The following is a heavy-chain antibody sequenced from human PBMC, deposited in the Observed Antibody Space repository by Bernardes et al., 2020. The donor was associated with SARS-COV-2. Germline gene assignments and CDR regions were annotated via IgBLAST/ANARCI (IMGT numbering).Heavy chain of an antibody. CDR1: GFPFSSYE. V-gene: IGHV3-48*03. D-gene: IGHD2-2*01. CDR3: ARDDCSSISCYHNAYDYGMDG. J-gene: IGHJ6*02. CDR2: ISSSGRTI. Sequence: GGSLRLSCVASGFPFSSYEMNWVRQAPGKGLEWVSHISSSGRTIYNADSVKGRFTISRENAKNSLYLEINSLRAEDTAVYYCARDDCSSISCYHNAYDYGMDGWGQGTTVTVSS.